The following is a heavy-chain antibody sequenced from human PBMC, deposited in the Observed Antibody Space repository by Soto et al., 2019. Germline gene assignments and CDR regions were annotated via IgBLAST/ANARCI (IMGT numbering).Heavy chain of an antibody. D-gene: IGHD6-13*01. CDR2: INPLPTSGST. CDR3: ARDLAAAAY. V-gene: IGHV1-46*01. J-gene: IGHJ4*02. CDR1: GYIFTNYY. Sequence: QVQLVQSGAEVKKPGASVKVSCKASGYIFTNYYIHWVRQAPGQGLEWMAIINPLPTSGSTNYAQEFRGRVTVTRDTSTSTVYMELSSLRSADTAIYYCARDLAAAAYWGQGTLVTVSS.